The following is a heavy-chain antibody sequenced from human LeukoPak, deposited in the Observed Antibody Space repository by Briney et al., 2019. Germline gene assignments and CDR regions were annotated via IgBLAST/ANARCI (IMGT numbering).Heavy chain of an antibody. Sequence: AGGSLRLSCAASGFTFSSYDIHWVRQAPGKGLEWVALISYDGHNKFYADSVKGRFTISRDNSKNTLYLQMNSLRTEDTAVYYCTKVHPAYRYSSGYDYWGQGTLVSVSS. CDR2: ISYDGHNK. J-gene: IGHJ4*02. D-gene: IGHD5-18*01. V-gene: IGHV3-30*18. CDR1: GFTFSSYD. CDR3: TKVHPAYRYSSGYDY.